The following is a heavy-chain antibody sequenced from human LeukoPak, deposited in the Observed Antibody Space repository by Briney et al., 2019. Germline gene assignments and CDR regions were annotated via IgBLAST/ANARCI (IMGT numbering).Heavy chain of an antibody. V-gene: IGHV4-61*01. Sequence: SETLSLTCTVSGGSVSSGSYYWSWIRQPPGKGLEWIGYIYYSGSTNYNPSLKSRVTISVDTSKNQFSLKLSSVTAADTAVYYCAREGPQWPDDAFDIWGQGTMVTVSS. J-gene: IGHJ3*02. CDR3: AREGPQWPDDAFDI. CDR2: IYYSGST. D-gene: IGHD6-19*01. CDR1: GGSVSSGSYY.